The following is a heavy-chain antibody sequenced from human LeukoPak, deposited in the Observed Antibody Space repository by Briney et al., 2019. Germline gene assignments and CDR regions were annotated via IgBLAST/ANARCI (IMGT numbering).Heavy chain of an antibody. J-gene: IGHJ4*02. D-gene: IGHD5-18*01. CDR1: GGSISSSSYY. V-gene: IGHV4-39*07. CDR3: ARWHSHGRYFDY. CDR2: IYYSGST. Sequence: SETLSLTCTVSGGSISSSSYYWGWIRQPPGKGLEWIGSIYYSGSTYYNPSLKSRVTISVETSKNQLSLKLTSATAADTAVYYCARWHSHGRYFDYWGQGALVTVSS.